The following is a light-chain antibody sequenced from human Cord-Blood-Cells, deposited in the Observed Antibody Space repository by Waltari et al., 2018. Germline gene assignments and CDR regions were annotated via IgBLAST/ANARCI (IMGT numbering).Light chain of an antibody. CDR2: GNS. CDR1: SSNIGAGYD. Sequence: QSVLTQPPSVSGAPGQRVTISCTGSSSNIGAGYDVHWYQQLPGTAPKLLIYGNSNRPSGVPDRFCGSKSGTSASLAITGLQAEDEADYYCQSYDSSLSAYVVFGGGTKLTVL. V-gene: IGLV1-40*01. CDR3: QSYDSSLSAYVV. J-gene: IGLJ2*01.